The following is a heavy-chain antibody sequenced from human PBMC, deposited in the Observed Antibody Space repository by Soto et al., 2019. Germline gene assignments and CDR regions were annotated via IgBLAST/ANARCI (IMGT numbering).Heavy chain of an antibody. CDR3: AKDRAGAFDY. CDR1: GFTFSSYG. D-gene: IGHD3-10*01. Sequence: GGSLRLSCAASGFTFSSYGMHWVRQAPGKGLEWVAVISYDGSNKYYADSVKGRFTISRDNSKNTLYLQMNSLRAEDTAVYYCAKDRAGAFDYWGQGTLVTVSS. CDR2: ISYDGSNK. V-gene: IGHV3-30*18. J-gene: IGHJ4*02.